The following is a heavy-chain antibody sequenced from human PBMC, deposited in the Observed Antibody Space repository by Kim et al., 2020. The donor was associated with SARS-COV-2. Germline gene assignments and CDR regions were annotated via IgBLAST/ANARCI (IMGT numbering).Heavy chain of an antibody. CDR3: ARDEGIAAAGTALLDY. J-gene: IGHJ4*02. Sequence: GGSLRLSCAASGFTFSSYAMHWVRQAPGKGLEWVAVISYDGSNKYYADSVKGRFTISRDNSKNTLYLQMNSLRAEDTAVYYCARDEGIAAAGTALLDYWGQGTLVTVSS. D-gene: IGHD6-13*01. V-gene: IGHV3-30-3*01. CDR2: ISYDGSNK. CDR1: GFTFSSYA.